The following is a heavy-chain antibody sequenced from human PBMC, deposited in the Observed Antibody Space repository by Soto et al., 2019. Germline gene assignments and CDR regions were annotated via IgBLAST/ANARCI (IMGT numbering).Heavy chain of an antibody. Sequence: SVKVSCKASGGTFSSYAISWVRQAPGQGLEWMGGIIPIFGTANYAQKFQGRVTITADESTSTAYMELSSLRSEDTAVYYCARVPYYDFWSGPYDWFDPWGQGTLVTV. CDR1: GGTFSSYA. V-gene: IGHV1-69*13. CDR3: ARVPYYDFWSGPYDWFDP. J-gene: IGHJ5*02. CDR2: IIPIFGTA. D-gene: IGHD3-3*01.